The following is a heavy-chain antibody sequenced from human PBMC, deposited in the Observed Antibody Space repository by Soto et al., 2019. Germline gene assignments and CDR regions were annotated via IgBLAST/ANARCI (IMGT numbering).Heavy chain of an antibody. CDR2: VYSHDNT. J-gene: IGHJ6*02. CDR3: ARLNGYCVSTKCRGYYGMDV. Sequence: QLQLQESGPGLVKPSETLSLTCTVSGGSVSSTDYSWGWVRQSPGKGLEWIGTVYSHDNTHYNPPLMCRVTISVDTSKNEFSLRLNSVTAADPAVYYCARLNGYCVSTKCRGYYGMDVWGQGTTVTVSS. V-gene: IGHV4-39*01. CDR1: GGSVSSTDYS. D-gene: IGHD2-2*03.